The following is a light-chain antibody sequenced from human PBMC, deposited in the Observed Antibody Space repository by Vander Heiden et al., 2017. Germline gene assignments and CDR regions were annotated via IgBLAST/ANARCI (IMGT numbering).Light chain of an antibody. Sequence: IVLTQSPGTLSLSPGERATLSCRASQSVSSSYLAWYQQKPGQAPRLLIYGASSRATGIPDRFSGSGSGTDFTLTISRLEPEDFAVYYCQQDGSSPLTVGGGTKVEIK. CDR1: QSVSSSY. V-gene: IGKV3-20*01. CDR3: QQDGSSPLT. J-gene: IGKJ4*01. CDR2: GAS.